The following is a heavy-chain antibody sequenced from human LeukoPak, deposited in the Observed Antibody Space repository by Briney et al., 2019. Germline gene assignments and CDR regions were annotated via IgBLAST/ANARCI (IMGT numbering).Heavy chain of an antibody. V-gene: IGHV3-7*01. CDR3: ARDSFETDIDY. Sequence: PGGSLRLSCAVSGFTFSSYWMSWVRQAPGKGLEWVGNIKEDGSEKYYVDSVKGRFTISRDNAKNSLYLQMNSLRAEDRAVYYCARDSFETDIDYWGQGTLVTVSS. CDR2: IKEDGSEK. D-gene: IGHD1-14*01. J-gene: IGHJ4*02. CDR1: GFTFSSYW.